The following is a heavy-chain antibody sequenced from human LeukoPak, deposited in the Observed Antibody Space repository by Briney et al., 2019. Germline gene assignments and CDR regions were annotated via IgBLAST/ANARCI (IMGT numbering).Heavy chain of an antibody. CDR3: ARVSTYAGPDAFDI. Sequence: SETLSLTCTVSGGSISSSSYYWGWIRQPPGKGLEWIGSIYYSGSTYYNPSLKSRVTISVDTSKNQFSLKLSSVTAADTAVYYCARVSTYAGPDAFDIWGQGTMVTVSS. J-gene: IGHJ3*02. D-gene: IGHD3-16*01. CDR2: IYYSGST. V-gene: IGHV4-39*07. CDR1: GGSISSSSYY.